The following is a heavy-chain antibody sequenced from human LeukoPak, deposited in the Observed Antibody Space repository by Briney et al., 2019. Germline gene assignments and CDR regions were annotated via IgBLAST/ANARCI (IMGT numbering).Heavy chain of an antibody. CDR1: GFTFSSSW. J-gene: IGHJ4*02. CDR3: AIDLFSCSSTSCYVY. V-gene: IGHV3-7*01. CDR2: IIQDGSAQ. D-gene: IGHD2-2*01. Sequence: GGSLRLSCAASGFTFSSSWMSWVRQAPGKGLEWVANIIQDGSAQYYVDSVKGRFTISRDNADNSLYLQMNSPRAEDTAVYYCAIDLFSCSSTSCYVYWGRGTLVTVSS.